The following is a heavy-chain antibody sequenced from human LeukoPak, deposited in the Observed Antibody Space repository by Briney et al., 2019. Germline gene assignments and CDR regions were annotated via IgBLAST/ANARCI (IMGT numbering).Heavy chain of an antibody. CDR2: IKEDGSEK. D-gene: IGHD3-9*01. CDR1: GFTFSRYW. CDR3: ARDRYDILTGYSSEEFDY. Sequence: PGGSLRLSCAASGFTFSRYWMSWVRQAPGKGLEWVANIKEDGSEKYYVDSVKGRLTISRDNAKNSLSLQIKSLRAEDTALYYCARDRYDILTGYSSEEFDYWGQGTLVTVSS. J-gene: IGHJ4*02. V-gene: IGHV3-7*03.